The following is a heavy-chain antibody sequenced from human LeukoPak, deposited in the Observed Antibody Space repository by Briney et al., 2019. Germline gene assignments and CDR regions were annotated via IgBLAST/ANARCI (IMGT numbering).Heavy chain of an antibody. CDR1: GYSISSGYY. V-gene: IGHV4-38-2*02. CDR2: IYHSGRT. J-gene: IGHJ5*02. D-gene: IGHD6-19*01. CDR3: ASSGWYDRWFDP. Sequence: PSETLSLTCTVSGYSISSGYYWGWIRQPPGKGLEWIGSIYHSGRTFYNPSLKSRVTIPVDTSKNQFSLKLSSVTAADTAVYYCASSGWYDRWFDPWGQGTLVTVSS.